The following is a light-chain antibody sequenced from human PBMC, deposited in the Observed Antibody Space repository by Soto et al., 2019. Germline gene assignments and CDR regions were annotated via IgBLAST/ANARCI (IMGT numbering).Light chain of an antibody. CDR3: QKYDSAPSLT. Sequence: DIQMTQSPSSLSASVGDRVTVTCRASQGIASYLAWYQQKPGKVPKLLIYAASTLQPGVPSRFSGSGSGTDFTRTISSLQPEDVATYYCQKYDSAPSLTFGGGTKVEIK. CDR1: QGIASY. J-gene: IGKJ4*01. V-gene: IGKV1-27*01. CDR2: AAS.